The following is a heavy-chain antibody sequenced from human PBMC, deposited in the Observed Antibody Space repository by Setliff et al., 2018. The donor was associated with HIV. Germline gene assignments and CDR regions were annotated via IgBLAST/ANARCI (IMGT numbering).Heavy chain of an antibody. CDR1: GYSFSTYW. J-gene: IGHJ3*02. CDR3: ARQGDYHILTGYYSGPHDAFDI. CDR2: IYPGDSDT. V-gene: IGHV5-51*01. Sequence: GESLKISCQGSGYSFSTYWIGWVRQMPGKGLEWMGIIYPGDSDTTYSPSFQGQVTITADKSISTAYLQWSSLKASDTAMYYCARQGDYHILTGYYSGPHDAFDIWGQGTMVTVSS. D-gene: IGHD3-9*01.